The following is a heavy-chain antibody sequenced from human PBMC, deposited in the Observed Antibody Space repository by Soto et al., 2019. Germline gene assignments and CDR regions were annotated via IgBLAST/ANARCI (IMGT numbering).Heavy chain of an antibody. V-gene: IGHV1-69*18. CDR3: ATIVDSSTSSSAY. D-gene: IGHD2-15*01. CDR2: VIPIFGAA. Sequence: QVHLVQSGTEVKKPGSSVKVSCEASGADFSTYAFNWVRQAPGQGLEWMGSVIPIFGAANYAQNFQGRVTITADESATSAYLHLSSLRSEDTAIYYCATIVDSSTSSSAYWGQGTLVVVSS. J-gene: IGHJ4*02. CDR1: GADFSTYA.